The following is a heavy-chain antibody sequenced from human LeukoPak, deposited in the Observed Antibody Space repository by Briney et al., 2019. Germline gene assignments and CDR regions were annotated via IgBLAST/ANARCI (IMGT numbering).Heavy chain of an antibody. CDR2: INHSGST. D-gene: IGHD6-19*01. CDR1: GGSFSGYY. Sequence: SSETLSLTCAVYGGSFSGYYWSWIRQPPGKGLEWIGEINHSGSTNYNPSLKSRVTISVDTSKNQFSLILSSVTAPDTAVYYCASASSAWPYYFDYWGQGTLVAVSS. J-gene: IGHJ4*02. V-gene: IGHV4-34*01. CDR3: ASASSAWPYYFDY.